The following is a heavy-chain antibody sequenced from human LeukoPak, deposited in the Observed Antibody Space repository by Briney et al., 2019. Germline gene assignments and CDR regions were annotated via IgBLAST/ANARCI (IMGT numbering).Heavy chain of an antibody. J-gene: IGHJ6*03. CDR1: GGSVSSYY. CDR3: ARGRYDFWSGYYLQDYYYYYMDV. V-gene: IGHV4-59*02. CDR2: IYYSGST. D-gene: IGHD3-3*01. Sequence: SETLSLTCTVSGGSVSSYYWSWIRQPPGKGLEWIGYIYYSGSTNYNPSLKSRVTISVDTSKNQFSLKLSSVTAADTAVYCCARGRYDFWSGYYLQDYYYYYMDVWGKGTTVTVSS.